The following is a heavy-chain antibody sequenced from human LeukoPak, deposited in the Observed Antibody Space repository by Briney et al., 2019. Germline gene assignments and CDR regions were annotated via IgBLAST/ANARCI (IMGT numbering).Heavy chain of an antibody. J-gene: IGHJ4*02. CDR1: GFTFSSYG. CDR3: AKDRRAAAGHLDY. D-gene: IGHD6-13*01. CDR2: IRYDGSNK. V-gene: IGHV3-30*02. Sequence: GGSLRLSCAASGFTFSSYGMHWVRQAPGKGLEWVAFIRYDGSNKYYADSVKGRFTISRDNSKNTLYLQVNSLRAEDTAVYYCAKDRRAAAGHLDYWGQGTLVTVSS.